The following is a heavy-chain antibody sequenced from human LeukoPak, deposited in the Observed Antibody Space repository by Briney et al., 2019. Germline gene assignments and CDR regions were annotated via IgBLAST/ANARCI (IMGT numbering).Heavy chain of an antibody. V-gene: IGHV3-23*01. CDR1: GFTVSSYA. D-gene: IGHD2-2*01. J-gene: IGHJ5*02. CDR2: ISGSGGST. Sequence: GGSLRLSCAASGFTVSSYAMNWVRQAPGKGLEWVSGISGSGGSTYYADSVEGRFTISRDNSKKTLYLQMNSLRAEDTAIYYCAQDLGYCSTTSCLPWGQGTLVTVSS. CDR3: AQDLGYCSTTSCLP.